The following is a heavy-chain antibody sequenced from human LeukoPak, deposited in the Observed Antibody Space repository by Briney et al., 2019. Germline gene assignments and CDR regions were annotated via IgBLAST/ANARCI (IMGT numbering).Heavy chain of an antibody. Sequence: SETLSLTCTVSGGSISSSSYYWGWIRQPPGKGLEWIGYIYYSGSTNYNPSLKSRVTISVDTSKNQFSLKLSSVTAADTAVYYCARGDYGGNSGIFDYWGQGTLVTVSS. CDR3: ARGDYGGNSGIFDY. J-gene: IGHJ4*02. D-gene: IGHD4-23*01. V-gene: IGHV4-61*05. CDR1: GGSISSSSYY. CDR2: IYYSGST.